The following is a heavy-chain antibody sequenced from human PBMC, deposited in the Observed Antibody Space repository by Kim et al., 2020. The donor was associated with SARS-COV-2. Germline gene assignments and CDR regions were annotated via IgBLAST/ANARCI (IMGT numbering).Heavy chain of an antibody. CDR1: GYIFDTYG. D-gene: IGHD5-12*01. Sequence: ASVKVSCKASGYIFDTYGINWVRQAPGQGLEWMGWISGYNNNTVYTQRLRDRVTMSRDTSTSTAYMELRSLRSDDTAVYYCARERGYTAYGWDRTLGHWGQGTLVTVSS. CDR2: ISGYNNNT. J-gene: IGHJ4*02. V-gene: IGHV1-18*01. CDR3: ARERGYTAYGWDRTLGH.